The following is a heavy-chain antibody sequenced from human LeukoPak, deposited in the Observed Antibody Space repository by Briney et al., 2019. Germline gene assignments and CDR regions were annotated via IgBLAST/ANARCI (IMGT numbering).Heavy chain of an antibody. V-gene: IGHV3-11*05. D-gene: IGHD3-10*01. CDR2: ISSSSSYT. CDR3: AREGYFFSGSYYNRDAFDI. Sequence: PGGSLRLSCAASGYTFSDYYMSWIRQAPGKGLEWVSYISSSSSYTNYADSVKGRFAISRDSSENTLNLQMNSLRAEDTAVYYCAREGYFFSGSYYNRDAFDIWGQGTMVTVSS. CDR1: GYTFSDYY. J-gene: IGHJ3*02.